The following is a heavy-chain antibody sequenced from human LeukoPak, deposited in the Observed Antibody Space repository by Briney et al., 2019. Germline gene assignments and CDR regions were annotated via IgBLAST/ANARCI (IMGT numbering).Heavy chain of an antibody. D-gene: IGHD3-10*01. Sequence: SETLSLTCTVSGGSISSYYWSWIRQPPGKGLEWIGYIYYSGSINYNPSLKSRVTISVDTSKNQFSLKLSSVTAADTAVYYCARHGAVRGVNRFDPWGQGTLVTVSS. V-gene: IGHV4-59*08. J-gene: IGHJ5*02. CDR2: IYYSGSI. CDR1: GGSISSYY. CDR3: ARHGAVRGVNRFDP.